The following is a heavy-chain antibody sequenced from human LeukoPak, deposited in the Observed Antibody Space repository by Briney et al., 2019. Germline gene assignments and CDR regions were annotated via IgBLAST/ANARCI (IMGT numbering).Heavy chain of an antibody. V-gene: IGHV1-2*02. CDR2: INPNSGGT. Sequence: ASVKVSCKASGYTFTGYYMHWVRQAPGRGLEWMGWINPNSGGTNYAQKFQGRVTMTTDTSTTTAYMELRSLTSDDTAVYYCARDDRITMIRGFLPDYWGQGTLVTVSS. J-gene: IGHJ4*02. CDR1: GYTFTGYY. CDR3: ARDDRITMIRGFLPDY. D-gene: IGHD3-10*01.